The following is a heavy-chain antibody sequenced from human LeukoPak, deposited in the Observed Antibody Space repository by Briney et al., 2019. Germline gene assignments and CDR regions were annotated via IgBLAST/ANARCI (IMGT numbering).Heavy chain of an antibody. Sequence: GGSLRLSCAASGFTFSSYWMHWVRQVPGKGPVWVSFINPDGENTNYAASVKGRFIISRDNAKNTLYLQMNSLRAEDTAVYYCAKDLHYGSADYWGQGIQVTVS. D-gene: IGHD3-10*01. V-gene: IGHV3-74*01. CDR3: AKDLHYGSADY. J-gene: IGHJ4*02. CDR2: INPDGENT. CDR1: GFTFSSYW.